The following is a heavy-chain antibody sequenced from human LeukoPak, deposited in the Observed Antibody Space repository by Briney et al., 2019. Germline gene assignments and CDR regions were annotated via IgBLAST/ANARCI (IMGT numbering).Heavy chain of an antibody. CDR1: GFNLGSSW. CDR3: AGRYCTSGVCSPFDY. D-gene: IGHD2-8*01. J-gene: IGHJ4*02. Sequence: PGGSLRLSCEASGFNLGSSWMAWVRQAPGKGLEWVANIKPDGNEKHYVDSVKGRFTISRDNAKNSLYLQLNSLRAEDTAVYYCAGRYCTSGVCSPFDYWGQGTLVTVSS. CDR2: IKPDGNEK. V-gene: IGHV3-7*01.